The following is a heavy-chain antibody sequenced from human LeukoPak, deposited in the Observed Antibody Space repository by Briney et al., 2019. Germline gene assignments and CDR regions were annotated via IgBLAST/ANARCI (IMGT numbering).Heavy chain of an antibody. Sequence: PGGSLRLSCAASGFTFSSYATSWVRQAPGKGLGWVSVISGSGGSTNYADCVKCRFTISRHHSQNPLYLQMTSLRAEDPAVYYCVKAKVSSGSYFFDYWGQGTLVTVSS. CDR3: VKAKVSSGSYFFDY. V-gene: IGHV3-23*01. CDR2: ISGSGGST. J-gene: IGHJ4*02. CDR1: GFTFSSYA. D-gene: IGHD6-19*01.